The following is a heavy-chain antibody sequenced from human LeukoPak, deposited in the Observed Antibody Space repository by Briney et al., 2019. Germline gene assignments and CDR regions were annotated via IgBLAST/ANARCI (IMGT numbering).Heavy chain of an antibody. J-gene: IGHJ4*02. CDR2: INHSGST. V-gene: IGHV4-34*01. CDR3: ARGPLGIAAAGSRLDY. CDR1: GGSFSGYY. D-gene: IGHD6-13*01. Sequence: SETLSLTFGVYGGSFSGYYWSWIRPSPGKGVEWIGEINHSGSTNYNSSLKSRVTISVDTSKNQFSLKLSSVTAADTAVYYCARGPLGIAAAGSRLDYWGQGTLVTVSS.